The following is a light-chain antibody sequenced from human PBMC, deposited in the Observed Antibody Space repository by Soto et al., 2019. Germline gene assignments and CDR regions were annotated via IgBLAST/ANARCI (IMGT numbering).Light chain of an antibody. CDR2: EAS. J-gene: IGKJ1*01. CDR1: QSITGW. V-gene: IGKV1-5*03. CDR3: QQYNTYPAT. Sequence: DIQMTQSPSTLSASVGDRVTITCRASQSITGWLVWYQQKPGKDPKVLIYEASSLESGVPSRFSGSGSGTEFTLTINSLEPDDFATYYCQQYNTYPATFGQGTKVEIK.